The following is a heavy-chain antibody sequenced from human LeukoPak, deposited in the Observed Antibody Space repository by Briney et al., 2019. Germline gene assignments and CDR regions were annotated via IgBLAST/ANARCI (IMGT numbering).Heavy chain of an antibody. J-gene: IGHJ3*02. D-gene: IGHD3-10*02. CDR1: GYIFTSYG. CDR3: ARDLDAVFGELNVFDI. V-gene: IGHV1-18*01. Sequence: ASVKVSCKSSGYIFTSYGINWVRQPPGQGLEWVGWISVYSRGTNYAQILQGRVTMTTDTSTSTAYMELRSLRSDDTAVYYCARDLDAVFGELNVFDIWGQGTMVIVSS. CDR2: ISVYSRGT.